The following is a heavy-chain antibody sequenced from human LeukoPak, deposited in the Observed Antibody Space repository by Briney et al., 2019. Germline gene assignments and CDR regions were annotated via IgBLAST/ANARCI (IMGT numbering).Heavy chain of an antibody. J-gene: IGHJ3*02. CDR1: GGSFSGYH. Sequence: PSETLSLTCAVYGGSFSGYHWSWIRQPPGNGLEWIGEINHSGSTNYNPSLKSRVTISVDTSKNQFSLKLSSVTAADTAVYYCARGGNYGGNDAFDIWGQGTMVTVSS. V-gene: IGHV4-34*01. CDR3: ARGGNYGGNDAFDI. D-gene: IGHD4-23*01. CDR2: INHSGST.